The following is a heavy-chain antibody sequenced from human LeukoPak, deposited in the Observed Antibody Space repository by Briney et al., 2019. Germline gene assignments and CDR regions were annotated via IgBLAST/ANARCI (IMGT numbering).Heavy chain of an antibody. J-gene: IGHJ5*02. D-gene: IGHD2-2*02. CDR3: ARHAIVVPAAIKEFDP. V-gene: IGHV4-38-2*01. CDR1: GYSISSGYY. CDR2: IYHSGST. Sequence: SETLSLTCAVSGYSISSGYYWGWIRQPPGKGPEWIGSIYHSGSTYYNPSLKSRVTISVDMSKNQFSLKLSSVTAADTAVYYCARHAIVVPAAIKEFDPWGQGTLVTVSS.